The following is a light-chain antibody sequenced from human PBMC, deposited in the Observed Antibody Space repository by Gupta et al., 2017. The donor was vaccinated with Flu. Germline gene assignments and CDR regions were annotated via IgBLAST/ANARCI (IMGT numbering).Light chain of an antibody. Sequence: DIQLTQSPSFLSASVGDRVTITCRTSQGISSYLAWYQQKPRKAPKVLIYAASTLQSGVPSRFSGSGSGTEFTLTNSSLQPEDFATYYCQQLKSYPLSFGGGTKVEIK. CDR2: AAS. V-gene: IGKV1-9*01. J-gene: IGKJ4*01. CDR3: QQLKSYPLS. CDR1: QGISSY.